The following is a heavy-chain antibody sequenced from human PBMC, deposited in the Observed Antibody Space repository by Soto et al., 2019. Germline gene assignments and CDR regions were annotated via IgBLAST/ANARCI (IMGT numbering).Heavy chain of an antibody. CDR3: ARGLYYYDSSGYWGY. Sequence: GGSLRLSCAASGFTFSSYSMNWVRQAPGKGLECVSYFIISSSTIYCADSVKGRFTISGDIAKNSLYLQMNSLRDEDTVVYYCARGLYYYDSSGYWGYWGQGTLVTVSS. CDR2: FIISSSTI. V-gene: IGHV3-48*02. D-gene: IGHD3-22*01. J-gene: IGHJ4*02. CDR1: GFTFSSYS.